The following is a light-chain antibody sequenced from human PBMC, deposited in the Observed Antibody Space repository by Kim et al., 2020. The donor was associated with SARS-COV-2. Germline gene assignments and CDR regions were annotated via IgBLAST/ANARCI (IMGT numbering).Light chain of an antibody. V-gene: IGLV3-1*01. CDR1: KLVDKY. J-gene: IGLJ1*01. CDR3: QAWDSSTV. CDR2: QDT. Sequence: SYELTQPPSVSVSPGQTASITCSGDKLVDKYACWYQQKPGQSPVLVIYQDTKRPSGIPERFSGSNSGNTATLTISGTQAMDEADYYCQAWDSSTVFGTGTKVTVL.